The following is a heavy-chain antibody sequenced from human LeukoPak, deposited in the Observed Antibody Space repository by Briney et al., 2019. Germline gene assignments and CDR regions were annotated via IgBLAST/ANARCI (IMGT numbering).Heavy chain of an antibody. Sequence: ASVKVSCKASGYTFTSYGISWVRQAPGQGLEWMGWISAYNGNTNYAQKLQGRVTMTTDTSTSTAYMELRSLRSDDTAVYYCARDPAMVRGVIGPYNWFDPWGQGTLVTVSS. V-gene: IGHV1-18*01. CDR2: ISAYNGNT. CDR3: ARDPAMVRGVIGPYNWFDP. D-gene: IGHD3-10*01. CDR1: GYTFTSYG. J-gene: IGHJ5*02.